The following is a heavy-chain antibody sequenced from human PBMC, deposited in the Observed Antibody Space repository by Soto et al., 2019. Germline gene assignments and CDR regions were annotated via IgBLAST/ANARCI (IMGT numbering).Heavy chain of an antibody. CDR1: SGSFSGYH. J-gene: IGHJ3*02. CDR2: INHSGST. Sequence: QVQLQQWGAGLLKPSETLSLTCAVYSGSFSGYHWSWIRQPPGKGLEWIGEINHSGSTNYKPSLKSRLTISVATSKNQFSLKLSSVTAADTAVYYCARGTWVRSAFDMWGQGTMVTVSS. CDR3: ARGTWVRSAFDM. V-gene: IGHV4-34*01. D-gene: IGHD3-10*01.